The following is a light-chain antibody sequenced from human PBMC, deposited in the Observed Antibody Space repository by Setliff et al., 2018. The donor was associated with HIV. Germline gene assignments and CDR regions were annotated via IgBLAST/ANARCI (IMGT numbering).Light chain of an antibody. Sequence: QSALTQPASVSGSLGQSITISCTGTSSDVGGYSYVSWYQQHPGKAPKLIIYEVSNRPSGVSNRFSGSKSGNTASLTISGLQAEDEADYYCSSYAITNTLPFGTGTKV. V-gene: IGLV2-14*01. J-gene: IGLJ1*01. CDR2: EVS. CDR1: SSDVGGYSY. CDR3: SSYAITNTLP.